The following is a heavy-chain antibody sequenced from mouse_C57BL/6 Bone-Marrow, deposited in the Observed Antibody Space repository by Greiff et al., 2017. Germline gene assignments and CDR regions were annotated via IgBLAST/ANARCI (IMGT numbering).Heavy chain of an antibody. Sequence: EVQLQQSGAELVKPGASVKLSCTASGFNIKNYYMHWVKQRTEQGLEWIGRIDPEDGETKSAPKFQGKATITPDTSSNTAYLQLSSLTSEDTAVYYCAQLGQGDFDYWGQGTTLTVSS. CDR2: IDPEDGET. CDR3: AQLGQGDFDY. CDR1: GFNIKNYY. D-gene: IGHD4-1*02. J-gene: IGHJ2*01. V-gene: IGHV14-2*01.